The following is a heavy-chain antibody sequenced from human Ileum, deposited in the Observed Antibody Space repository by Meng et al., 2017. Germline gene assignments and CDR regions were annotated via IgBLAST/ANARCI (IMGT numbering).Heavy chain of an antibody. D-gene: IGHD6-13*01. CDR1: GGSFSGYY. J-gene: IGHJ4*02. V-gene: IGHV4-34*01. Sequence: QVQLLHWRAGLLKPSAPLSLTRAVSGGSFSGYYWTWIRQSPGKGLEWIGEINRGGNTNYNPSLKSRITMSVDTSKNQFFLNLTSVTPADTAVYYCARAWSSSWSFLDFWGQGGLVTVSS. CDR3: ARAWSSSWSFLDF. CDR2: INRGGNT.